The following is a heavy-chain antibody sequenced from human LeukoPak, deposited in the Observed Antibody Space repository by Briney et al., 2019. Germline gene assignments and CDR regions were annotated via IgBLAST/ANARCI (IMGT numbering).Heavy chain of an antibody. Sequence: PGGSLRLSREASGFTFSSYEMNWDRQAQGKGMEWDSYISSSGSTIYYADSVKGRFTISRDNAKNSLYLQMNSLRAEDTAVYYCARDLFYGECGSGSYYSSYYMYVWGKGTTVTISS. CDR2: ISSSGSTI. D-gene: IGHD3-10*01. CDR1: GFTFSSYE. V-gene: IGHV3-48*03. J-gene: IGHJ6*03. CDR3: ARDLFYGECGSGSYYSSYYMYV.